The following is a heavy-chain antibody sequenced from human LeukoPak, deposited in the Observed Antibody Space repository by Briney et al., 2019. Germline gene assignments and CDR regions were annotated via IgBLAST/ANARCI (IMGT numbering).Heavy chain of an antibody. CDR2: FHTAGDT. J-gene: IGHJ6*02. Sequence: PGGSLRLSCAASGFTFSNYDMHWVRQVTGKGLEWVSAFHTAGDTHYSGSVKGRFATSRENAKNSFYLQMTNLRAGDTALYYCARGSCSSSSCYERLNGLDVWGQGTPVTV. CDR3: ARGSCSSSSCYERLNGLDV. D-gene: IGHD2-2*01. V-gene: IGHV3-13*01. CDR1: GFTFSNYD.